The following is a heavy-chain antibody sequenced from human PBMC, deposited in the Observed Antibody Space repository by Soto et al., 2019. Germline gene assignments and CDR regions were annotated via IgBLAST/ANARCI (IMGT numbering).Heavy chain of an antibody. V-gene: IGHV4-30-4*01. CDR1: GGSISSGDYC. CDR2: IYYSGST. D-gene: IGHD2-8*01. CDR3: ARSNGLNFDY. Sequence: SETLSLTCTVSGGSISSGDYCWSWIRQPPGKGLEWIGYIYYSGSTYYNPSLKSRVTISVDTSKNQFSLKLSSVTAADTAVYYCARSNGLNFDYWGQGTLVTVSS. J-gene: IGHJ4*02.